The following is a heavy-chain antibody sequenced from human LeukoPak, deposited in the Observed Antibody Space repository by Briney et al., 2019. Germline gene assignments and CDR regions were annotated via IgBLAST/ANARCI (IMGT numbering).Heavy chain of an antibody. CDR2: IHYSGNT. Sequence: SSETLSLTCTVSGGSTSSSNFYWGWIRQPPGMGLEWIGGIHYSGNTYYNPSLKSRVTISIDTSKNQFSLKLSSVTAADTAVYYCARLGAGPTYYDFWSGYSSFHFDYWGQGTLVTVSS. J-gene: IGHJ4*02. CDR1: GGSTSSSNFY. V-gene: IGHV4-39*01. CDR3: ARLGAGPTYYDFWSGYSSFHFDY. D-gene: IGHD3-3*01.